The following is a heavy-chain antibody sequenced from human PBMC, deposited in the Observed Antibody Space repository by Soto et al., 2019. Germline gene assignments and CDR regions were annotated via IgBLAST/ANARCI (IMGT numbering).Heavy chain of an antibody. D-gene: IGHD6-19*01. Sequence: QVQLVQSGAEVKKPGSSVKVSCKASGGTFSSYAISWVRQAPGQGLEWMGGLIPIFGTANYAQKVQARVTITAHTSTSTASMELSSLGCEATAVYYCARGGQWLGLDDWGQGTLVTVS. CDR3: ARGGQWLGLDD. CDR1: GGTFSSYA. J-gene: IGHJ4*02. V-gene: IGHV1-69*06. CDR2: LIPIFGTA.